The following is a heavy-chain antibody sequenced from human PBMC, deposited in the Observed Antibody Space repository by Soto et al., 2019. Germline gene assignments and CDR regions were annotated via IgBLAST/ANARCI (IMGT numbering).Heavy chain of an antibody. D-gene: IGHD4-17*01. Sequence: GGSLRLSCEGSGFTFRTYGIHWVRQAPGKGLEWVAVTATDGSDQRYADSVKGRFTISRDNSKNTLYLQMNSLRIEDTAVYYCARDDYGGNTHFLDYWGQGALVTVSS. CDR2: TATDGSDQ. V-gene: IGHV3-30*03. CDR3: ARDDYGGNTHFLDY. J-gene: IGHJ4*02. CDR1: GFTFRTYG.